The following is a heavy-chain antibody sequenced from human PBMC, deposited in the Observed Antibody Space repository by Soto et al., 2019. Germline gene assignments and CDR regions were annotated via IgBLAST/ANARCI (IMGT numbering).Heavy chain of an antibody. J-gene: IGHJ6*02. CDR3: ARSYSSSWYEWVGGMDV. D-gene: IGHD6-13*01. CDR2: IDPSDSYT. V-gene: IGHV5-10-1*01. Sequence: EVQLVQSGAEVKKPGESLRISCKGSGYSFTSYWISWVRQMPGKGLEWMGRIDPSDSYTNYSPSFQGHVTISADKSISTAYLQWSSLKASDTAMYYCARSYSSSWYEWVGGMDVWGQGTTVTVSS. CDR1: GYSFTSYW.